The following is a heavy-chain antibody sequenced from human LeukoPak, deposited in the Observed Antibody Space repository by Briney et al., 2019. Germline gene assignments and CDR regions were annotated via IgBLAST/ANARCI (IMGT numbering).Heavy chain of an antibody. J-gene: IGHJ4*02. D-gene: IGHD6-19*01. CDR3: AREKWLVLDY. Sequence: SETLSLTCTLSGGSISSYYGSWIRQPPGKGLEWIGYIYYSGSTNYNPSLKSRVTISVDTSKNQFSLKLSSVTAADTAVYYCAREKWLVLDYWGQGTLVTVSS. CDR1: GGSISSYY. CDR2: IYYSGST. V-gene: IGHV4-59*01.